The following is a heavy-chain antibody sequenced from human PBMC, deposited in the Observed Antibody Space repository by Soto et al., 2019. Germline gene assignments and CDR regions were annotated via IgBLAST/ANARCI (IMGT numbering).Heavy chain of an antibody. D-gene: IGHD2-2*01. CDR3: AIYIPGVRYYGMDV. J-gene: IGHJ6*02. CDR1: GFIFSSYA. V-gene: IGHV3-23*01. CDR2: IGESGTPT. Sequence: EVQLLESGGGFVQPGGSLRLSCAAAGFIFSSYAMKWVRQAPGKGLEWVSLIGESGTPTYYADSVKGRFTISRDNSGNTLFLEMYSLRAEDTAVYYCAIYIPGVRYYGMDVWGQGTTVTVSS.